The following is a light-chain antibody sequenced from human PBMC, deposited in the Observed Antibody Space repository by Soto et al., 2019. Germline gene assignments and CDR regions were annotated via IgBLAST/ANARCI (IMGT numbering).Light chain of an antibody. Sequence: SSELTQPPSVSVSPGQTARITCSGDALPKQYAYWYQQKPGQAPVLMIYKDSERPSGIPERFSGSSSGTTVTLTISGVQAEDEADYYCQSADSSGTYVGVFGGGTKLTVL. J-gene: IGLJ3*02. CDR1: ALPKQY. CDR2: KDS. CDR3: QSADSSGTYVGV. V-gene: IGLV3-25*03.